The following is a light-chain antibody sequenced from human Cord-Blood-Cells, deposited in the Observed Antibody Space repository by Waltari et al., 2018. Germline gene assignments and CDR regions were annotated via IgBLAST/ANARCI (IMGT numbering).Light chain of an antibody. Sequence: EIVLPHSPGTLSLSPGERAPLSCRASQRVSSSYLAWYQQKPGQAPRLLIYGASSRATGIPDRFSGSGSGTDFTLTISRLEPEDFAVYYCQQYGSSPTFGQGTKVEIK. CDR1: QRVSSSY. CDR2: GAS. V-gene: IGKV3-20*01. J-gene: IGKJ1*01. CDR3: QQYGSSPT.